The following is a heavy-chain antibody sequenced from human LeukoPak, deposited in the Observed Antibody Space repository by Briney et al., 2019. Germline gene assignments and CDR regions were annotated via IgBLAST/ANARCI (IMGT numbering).Heavy chain of an antibody. D-gene: IGHD2-15*01. CDR2: ISSSGSTI. CDR3: ARDLLQYNWFDP. V-gene: IGHV3-11*01. J-gene: IGHJ5*02. CDR1: GFTFSDYY. Sequence: GGSLRLSCAASGFTFSDYYMSWIRQAPGKGLEWVSHISSSGSTIYYADSVKGRFTISRDNAKNSLYLQMNSLRAEDTAVYYCARDLLQYNWFDPWGQGTLVNVSS.